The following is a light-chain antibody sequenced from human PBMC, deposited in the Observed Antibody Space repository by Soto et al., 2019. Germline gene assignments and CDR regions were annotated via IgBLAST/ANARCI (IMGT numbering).Light chain of an antibody. CDR1: RSDVGGYDY. Sequence: QSVLTQPRSVSGSPGQSVSISCTGARSDVGGYDYVSWYQQHPDKAPKVIIYDVIKRPSGVPDRFSGSKSGNTASLTISGLQSDDEADYYCCSYAGSYYYVFGPGTKLTVL. CDR2: DVI. V-gene: IGLV2-11*01. CDR3: CSYAGSYYYV. J-gene: IGLJ1*01.